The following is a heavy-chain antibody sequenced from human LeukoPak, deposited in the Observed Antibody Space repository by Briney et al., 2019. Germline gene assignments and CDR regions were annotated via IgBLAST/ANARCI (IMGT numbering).Heavy chain of an antibody. D-gene: IGHD4/OR15-4a*01. Sequence: GGSLRLSCAASGFTFSSYGMHWVRQAPGKGLEWVSVIYSGGSTYYADSVKGRFTISRDNSKNTLYLQMNSLRAEDTAVYYCARFDGGALCYDYWGQGTLVTVSS. CDR1: GFTFSSYG. CDR3: ARFDGGALCYDY. CDR2: IYSGGST. J-gene: IGHJ4*02. V-gene: IGHV3-53*01.